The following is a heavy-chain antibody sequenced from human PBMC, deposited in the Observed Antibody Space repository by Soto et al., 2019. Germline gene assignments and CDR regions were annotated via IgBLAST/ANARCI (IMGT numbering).Heavy chain of an antibody. Sequence: QVQLVESGGGVVQPGRSLRLSCAASGFTFSSYAMHSVRQAPGKGLEWVAVISYDGSNKYYADSVKGRFTTSRDNPKNSLDLQMSRLRAEETAVYYCERAFGELWVGTAHVDYWGQGTLVTVSS. J-gene: IGHJ4*02. CDR2: ISYDGSNK. V-gene: IGHV3-30*14. CDR3: ERAFGELWVGTAHVDY. D-gene: IGHD3-10*01. CDR1: GFTFSSYA.